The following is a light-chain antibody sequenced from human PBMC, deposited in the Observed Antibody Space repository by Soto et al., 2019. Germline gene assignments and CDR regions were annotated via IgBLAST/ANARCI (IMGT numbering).Light chain of an antibody. CDR3: QQYGSLLRT. V-gene: IGKV3-20*01. CDR2: GAS. CDR1: QSVSSSY. Sequence: EIVLTQSPGTLALSPGEGATLSCRASQSVSSSYLAWYQQNPGQAPRLLIYGASNRATGIPDRFSGSGSGTDFTLTISRREPEDFAVYYCQQYGSLLRTFDQGNKVEIK. J-gene: IGKJ1*01.